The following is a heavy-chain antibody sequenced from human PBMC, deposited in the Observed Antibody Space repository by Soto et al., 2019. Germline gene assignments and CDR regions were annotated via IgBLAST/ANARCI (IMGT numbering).Heavy chain of an antibody. D-gene: IGHD4-17*01. CDR1: GGSFSGYY. Sequence: SETLSLTCAVYGGSFSGYYWSWIRQPPGKGLEWIGEINHSGSTNYNPSLKSRVTISVDTSKNQFSLKLSSVTAADTAVYYCAIQTSGDDEGVTLSELFDYWGQGTLVTVSS. CDR2: INHSGST. V-gene: IGHV4-34*01. J-gene: IGHJ4*02. CDR3: AIQTSGDDEGVTLSELFDY.